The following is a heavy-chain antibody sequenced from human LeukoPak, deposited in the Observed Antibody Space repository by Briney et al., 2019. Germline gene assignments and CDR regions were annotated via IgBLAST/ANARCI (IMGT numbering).Heavy chain of an antibody. D-gene: IGHD2-2*01. J-gene: IGHJ6*04. CDR3: TTDLHTTRVVPAAMPSWREIYYYYYYGMDV. CDR2: ISGSGGST. V-gene: IGHV3-23*01. Sequence: GGSLRLSCAASGFTFSSYAMSWVRQAPGKGLEWVSAISGSGGSTYYADSVKGRFTISRDNSKNTLYLQMNSLRAEDTAVYYWTTDLHTTRVVPAAMPSWREIYYYYYYGMDVWGKGTTVTVSS. CDR1: GFTFSSYA.